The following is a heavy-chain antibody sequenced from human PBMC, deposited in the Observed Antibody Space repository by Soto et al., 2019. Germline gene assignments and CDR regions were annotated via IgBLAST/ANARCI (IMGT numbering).Heavy chain of an antibody. J-gene: IGHJ5*02. CDR2: IYYSGST. CDR3: ARQQGGYSYGTGWFDP. D-gene: IGHD5-18*01. V-gene: IGHV4-39*01. CDR1: GGSISSSSYY. Sequence: SETLSLTCSVSGGSISSSSYYWGWIRQPPGKGLEWIGSIYYSGSTYYNPSLKSRVTISVDTSKNQFSLKLSSVTAADTDVYYCARQQGGYSYGTGWFDPWGQGTLVTVSS.